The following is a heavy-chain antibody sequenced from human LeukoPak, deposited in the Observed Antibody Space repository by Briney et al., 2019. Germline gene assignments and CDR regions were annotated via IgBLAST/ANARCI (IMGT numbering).Heavy chain of an antibody. CDR2: IYYTGST. CDR1: GVSISSGGYF. V-gene: IGHV4-31*03. J-gene: IGHJ4*02. Sequence: TLSLTCTVSGVSISSGGYFWSWIRQHPGKGLEWIGNIYYTGSTYYNPSLESRVTMSVDTSKNQFSLNLSSVTAADTAVYYCARVATIPNKDFDYWGQGTLVSVSS. CDR3: ARVATIPNKDFDY. D-gene: IGHD5-12*01.